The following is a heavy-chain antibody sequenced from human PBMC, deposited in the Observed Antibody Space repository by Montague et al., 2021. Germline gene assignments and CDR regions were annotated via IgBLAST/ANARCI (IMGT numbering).Heavy chain of an antibody. CDR1: GFTFSSYT. CDR2: ISSSSLYI. J-gene: IGHJ4*02. CDR3: ASLPYSSARPYYFDH. V-gene: IGHV3-21*01. Sequence: SLRLSCAASGFTFSSYTINWVRQAPGKGLEWVSSISSSSLYIDYADSVKGRFTISRDNAKNSLYLQMNSLRAEDTAVYYCASLPYSSARPYYFDHWGQGTLVTVSS. D-gene: IGHD3-22*01.